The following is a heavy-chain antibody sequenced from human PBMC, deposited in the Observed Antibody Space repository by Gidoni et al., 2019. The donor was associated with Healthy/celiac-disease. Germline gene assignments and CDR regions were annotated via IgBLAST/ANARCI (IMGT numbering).Heavy chain of an antibody. D-gene: IGHD6-19*01. J-gene: IGHJ4*02. Sequence: QVQLQESGPGLVKPSETLSLTCTVSGGAISSYYWGWIRQPPGKGLEWIGYIYYRGSTNYNPSLKSRVTISVDTSKNQFSLKLSSVTAADTAVYYCARGVTVAGTLFDYWGQGTLVTVSS. CDR3: ARGVTVAGTLFDY. V-gene: IGHV4-59*01. CDR1: GGAISSYY. CDR2: IYYRGST.